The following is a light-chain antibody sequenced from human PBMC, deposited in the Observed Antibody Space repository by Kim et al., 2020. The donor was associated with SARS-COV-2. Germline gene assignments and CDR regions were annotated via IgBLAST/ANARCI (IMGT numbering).Light chain of an antibody. CDR3: QHYIRFPYT. J-gene: IGKJ2*01. CDR2: LAS. CDR1: QTISTW. V-gene: IGKV1-5*03. Sequence: SASVGDRVTITCRASQTISTWLAWYQQKPGKAPKLLLYLASTLESGVPSRFSGSGSGTEFTLTIDSLQPDDFATYYCQHYIRFPYTFGQGTKREI.